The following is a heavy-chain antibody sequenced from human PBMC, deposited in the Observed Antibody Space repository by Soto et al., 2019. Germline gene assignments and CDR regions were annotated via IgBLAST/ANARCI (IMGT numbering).Heavy chain of an antibody. Sequence: GGSLRLSCAASGFTFSGYWMSWARQAPGKGLEWVANIKQDGSENYFVDSVKGRFTISGDNAKNSLYLQMNSLKSDDTAVYYCARRGRRSGNYADAFDIWGQGTMVTVSS. V-gene: IGHV3-7*03. CDR3: ARRGRRSGNYADAFDI. D-gene: IGHD1-26*01. J-gene: IGHJ3*02. CDR2: IKQDGSEN. CDR1: GFTFSGYW.